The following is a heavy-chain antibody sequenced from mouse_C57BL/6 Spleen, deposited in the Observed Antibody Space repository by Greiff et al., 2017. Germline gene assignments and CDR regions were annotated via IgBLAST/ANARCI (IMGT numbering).Heavy chain of an antibody. CDR1: GFTFSSYG. CDR2: ISSGGSYT. V-gene: IGHV5-6*01. CDR3: ARLDYGSSPSWFAY. D-gene: IGHD1-1*01. Sequence: EVHLVESGGDLVKPGGSLKLSCAASGFTFSSYGMSWVRQTPDKRLEWVATISSGGSYTYYPDSVKGRFTISRDNAKNTLYLQMSSLKSEDTAMYYCARLDYGSSPSWFAYWGQGTLVTVSA. J-gene: IGHJ3*01.